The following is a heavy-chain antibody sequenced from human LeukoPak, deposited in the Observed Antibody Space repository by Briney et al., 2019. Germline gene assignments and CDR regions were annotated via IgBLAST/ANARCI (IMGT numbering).Heavy chain of an antibody. V-gene: IGHV3-23*01. J-gene: IGHJ1*01. CDR2: ISGSGGST. D-gene: IGHD3-10*01. Sequence: LAGGSLRLSCAASGFTFSSYAMSWVRQAPGKGLEWVSAISGSGGSTYYADSVKGRFTISRDNSKNTLYLQMNSLRAEDTAVYYCAKGPYYYGSGSYPLDWGQGTLVTVSS. CDR1: GFTFSSYA. CDR3: AKGPYYYGSGSYPLD.